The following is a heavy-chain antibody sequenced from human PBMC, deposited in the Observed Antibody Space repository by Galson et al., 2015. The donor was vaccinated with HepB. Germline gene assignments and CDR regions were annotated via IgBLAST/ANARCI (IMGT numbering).Heavy chain of an antibody. Sequence: SLRLSCAASGFRFDDYAMHWVRQTPGKGLEWVTAISWNSGNIEYADSVKGRFTISRDNAKKSLYLQMNSLRVEDTALYYCVKDRWELPQDAFDLWGQGTMVIVSS. CDR1: GFRFDDYA. V-gene: IGHV3-9*01. D-gene: IGHD4-23*01. J-gene: IGHJ3*01. CDR3: VKDRWELPQDAFDL. CDR2: ISWNSGNI.